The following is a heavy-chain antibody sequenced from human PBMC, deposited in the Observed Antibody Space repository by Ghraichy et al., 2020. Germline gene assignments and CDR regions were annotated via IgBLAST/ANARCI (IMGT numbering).Heavy chain of an antibody. CDR2: ISGSNT. J-gene: IGHJ3*01. CDR1: GFTVSSYA. V-gene: IGHV3-23*01. D-gene: IGHD1-26*01. CDR3: AKRSVVFDF. Sequence: GESLNISCAASGFTVSSYAMSWVHQAPGKGLEWVSAISGSNTYYADSVKGRFTISRDNSKNTLYLQMNSLRAEDTAIYFCAKRSVVFDFWGQGTMVTVSS.